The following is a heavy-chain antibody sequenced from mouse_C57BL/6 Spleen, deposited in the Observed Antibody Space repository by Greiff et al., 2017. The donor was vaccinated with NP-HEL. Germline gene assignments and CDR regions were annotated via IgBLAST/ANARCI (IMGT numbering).Heavy chain of an antibody. D-gene: IGHD1-1*01. Sequence: QVQLQQPGAELVKPGASVKLSCKASGYTFTSYWMHWVKQRPGQGLEWIGMIHPNSGSTNYNEKLKSKATLTVDKSSSTAYMQLSSLTSEDSAVYYCARVGFYYYGSSYVWYFDVWGTGTTVTVSS. CDR3: ARVGFYYYGSSYVWYFDV. J-gene: IGHJ1*03. CDR1: GYTFTSYW. V-gene: IGHV1-64*01. CDR2: IHPNSGST.